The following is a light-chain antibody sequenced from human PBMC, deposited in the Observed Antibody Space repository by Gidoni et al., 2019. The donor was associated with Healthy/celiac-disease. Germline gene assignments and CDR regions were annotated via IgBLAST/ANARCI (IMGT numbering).Light chain of an antibody. V-gene: IGLV2-14*01. CDR2: EVR. J-gene: IGLJ2*01. CDR1: SSDVGGYNY. Sequence: QSALTQPASVSRSPVQSITISCTGTSSDVGGYNYVSWYQQHPGKAPKLMIYEVRNRPSGVSNRFSGSKSGNTASLTISGLQAEDEADYYCSSYTSSSTVVVGGGTKLTVL. CDR3: SSYTSSSTVV.